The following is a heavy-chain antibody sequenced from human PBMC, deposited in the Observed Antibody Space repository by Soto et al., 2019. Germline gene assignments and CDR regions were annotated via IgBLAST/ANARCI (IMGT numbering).Heavy chain of an antibody. V-gene: IGHV1-46*01. J-gene: IGHJ6*02. CDR3: ARDTGNHYGMESSYGMDV. Sequence: ASVKVSCKASGYTFTSYYMHWVRQAPGQGLEWMGIINPSGGSTSYAQKFQGRVTMTRDTSTSTVYMELSSLRSEDTAVYYCARDTGNHYGMESSYGMDVWGQGTTVTVSS. CDR1: GYTFTSYY. D-gene: IGHD3-10*01. CDR2: INPSGGST.